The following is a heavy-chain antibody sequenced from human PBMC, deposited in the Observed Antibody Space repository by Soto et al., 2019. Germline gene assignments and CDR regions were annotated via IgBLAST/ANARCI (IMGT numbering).Heavy chain of an antibody. D-gene: IGHD4-17*01. CDR3: ARGIIYGDYVFDY. CDR1: GGTFSSYA. Sequence: SVKVSCKASGGTFSSYAISWVRQAPGQGLEWMGGIIPIFGTANYAQKFQGRVTMTTDTSTSTAYMELRSLRSDDTAVYYCARGIIYGDYVFDYWGQGTLVTVSS. J-gene: IGHJ4*02. CDR2: IIPIFGTA. V-gene: IGHV1-69*05.